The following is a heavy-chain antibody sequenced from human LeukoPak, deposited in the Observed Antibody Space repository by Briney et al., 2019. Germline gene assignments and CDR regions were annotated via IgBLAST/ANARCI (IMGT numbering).Heavy chain of an antibody. CDR2: IWYDGSNK. J-gene: IGHJ4*02. D-gene: IGHD3-3*01. CDR1: GFTFSSHG. CDR3: AVGGRRVTLFGVVTIDY. Sequence: GGSLRLSCAASGFTFSSHGMHWVRQAPGKGLEWVAVIWYDGSNKYYADSVKGRFTISRDNSKNTLYLQMNSLRAEDTAVYYCAVGGRRVTLFGVVTIDYWGQGTLVTVSS. V-gene: IGHV3-33*01.